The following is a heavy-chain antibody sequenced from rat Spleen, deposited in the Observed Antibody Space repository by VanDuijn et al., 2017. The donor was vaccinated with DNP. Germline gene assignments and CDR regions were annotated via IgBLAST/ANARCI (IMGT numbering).Heavy chain of an antibody. D-gene: IGHD1-11*01. CDR1: GFSLTDYS. V-gene: IGHV2-6*01. Sequence: QVQLKESGPGMVQPSQTLSLTCTVSGFSLTDYSVHWVRQPPGKVLEWIAAISSGGSTYYNSALKSRLSISRDTSKSQVFLKMNSVQTEDTATYYCATHDAYGPPMDAWGQGTSVTVSS. CDR2: ISSGGST. J-gene: IGHJ4*01. CDR3: ATHDAYGPPMDA.